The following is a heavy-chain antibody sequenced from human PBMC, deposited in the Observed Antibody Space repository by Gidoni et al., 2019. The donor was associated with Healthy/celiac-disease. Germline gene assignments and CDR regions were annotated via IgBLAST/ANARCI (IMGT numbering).Heavy chain of an antibody. CDR3: ARDSARIKMVGGVSHFDY. Sequence: MEIINPSGGSTSYAQKFQGRVTMTGDTSTSTVYMGLSSLRSEDTAVYYCARDSARIKMVGGVSHFDYWGQGPWVTVS. V-gene: IGHV1-46*03. CDR2: INPSGGST. D-gene: IGHD3-10*01. J-gene: IGHJ4*02.